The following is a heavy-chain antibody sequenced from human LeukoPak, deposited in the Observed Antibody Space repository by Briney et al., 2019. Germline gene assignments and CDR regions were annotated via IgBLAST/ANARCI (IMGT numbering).Heavy chain of an antibody. D-gene: IGHD3-22*01. Sequence: SGTLSLTCTVFGGSISSSSYYWGWIRQPPGKGLEWIGSIYYSGSTYYNPSLKSRVTISVDTSKNQFSLKLSSVTAADTAVYYCARQPSNPYYDSSGYDPGDYWGQGTLVTVSS. CDR1: GGSISSSSYY. CDR2: IYYSGST. CDR3: ARQPSNPYYDSSGYDPGDY. V-gene: IGHV4-39*01. J-gene: IGHJ4*02.